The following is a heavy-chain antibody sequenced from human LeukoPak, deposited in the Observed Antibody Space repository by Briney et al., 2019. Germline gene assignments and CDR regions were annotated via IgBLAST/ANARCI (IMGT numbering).Heavy chain of an antibody. J-gene: IGHJ3*02. CDR1: GFTFSSYW. V-gene: IGHV3-7*03. CDR3: ARERVVPAADAFDI. D-gene: IGHD2-2*01. CDR2: IKQDGSEK. Sequence: TGGSLRLSCAASGFTFSSYWMSWVRQAPGKGLEWVANIKQDGSEKYYVDSVKGRFTISRDNAKNSLYLQMNSLRAEDTAVYYCARERVVPAADAFDIWGQGTMVTVSS.